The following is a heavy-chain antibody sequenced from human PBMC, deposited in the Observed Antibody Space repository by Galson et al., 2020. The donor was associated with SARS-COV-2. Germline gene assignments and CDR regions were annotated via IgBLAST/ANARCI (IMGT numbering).Heavy chain of an antibody. J-gene: IGHJ4*02. D-gene: IGHD3-10*01. Sequence: GGSLRLSCAASGFTFSSYEMNWVRQAPGKGLEWVSYISSSGSTIYYADSVKGRFTISRDNAKNSLYLQMNSLRAEDTAVYYCARDRSPYSHGSGSLDFDYWGQGTLVTVSS. CDR3: ARDRSPYSHGSGSLDFDY. CDR1: GFTFSSYE. CDR2: ISSSGSTI. V-gene: IGHV3-48*03.